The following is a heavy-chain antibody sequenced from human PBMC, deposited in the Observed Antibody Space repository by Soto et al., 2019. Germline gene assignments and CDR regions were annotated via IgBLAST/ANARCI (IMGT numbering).Heavy chain of an antibody. CDR2: INPNSGGT. Sequence: ASVKVSCKASGYTFTGYYMHWVRQAPGQGLEWMGWINPNSGGTNYAQKFQGWVTMTRDTSISTAYMELSRLRSDDTAVYYCARGGGYSSSGYDPAEYYYYYMDVWGKGTTVTVSS. CDR1: GYTFTGYY. J-gene: IGHJ6*03. CDR3: ARGGGYSSSGYDPAEYYYYYMDV. V-gene: IGHV1-2*04. D-gene: IGHD6-13*01.